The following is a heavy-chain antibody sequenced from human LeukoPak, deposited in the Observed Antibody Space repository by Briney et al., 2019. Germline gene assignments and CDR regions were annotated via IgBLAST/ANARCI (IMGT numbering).Heavy chain of an antibody. CDR3: ATEIPPYYDFWSGYVY. J-gene: IGHJ4*02. D-gene: IGHD3-3*01. CDR2: FDPEDGET. V-gene: IGHV1-24*01. CDR1: GYTLTELS. Sequence: ASVNVSCKVSGYTLTELSMHWVRQAPGKGLEWMGGFDPEDGETIYAQKFQGRATMTEDTSTDTAYMELSSLRSEDTAVYYCATEIPPYYDFWSGYVYWGQGTLVTVSS.